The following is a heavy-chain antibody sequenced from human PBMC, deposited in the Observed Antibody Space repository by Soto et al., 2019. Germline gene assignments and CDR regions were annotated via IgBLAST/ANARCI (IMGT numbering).Heavy chain of an antibody. V-gene: IGHV4-34*01. Sequence: SETLSLTCTVSGGSISSYYWSWIRQPPGKGLEWIGEINHSGSTNYNPSLKSRVTISVDTSKNQFSLKLSSVTAADTAVYYCARGLLRYDILTGYYMEWFDPWGQGTLVTVSS. CDR1: GGSISSYY. D-gene: IGHD3-9*01. CDR2: INHSGST. CDR3: ARGLLRYDILTGYYMEWFDP. J-gene: IGHJ5*02.